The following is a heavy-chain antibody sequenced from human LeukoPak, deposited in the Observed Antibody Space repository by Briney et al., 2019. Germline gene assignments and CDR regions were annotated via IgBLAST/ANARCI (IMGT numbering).Heavy chain of an antibody. D-gene: IGHD3-22*01. J-gene: IGHJ5*02. V-gene: IGHV3-23*01. Sequence: GGSLRLSCAASGFTFSSYAMSWVRQAPGKGLEWVSAISGSGGSTYYADSVKGRFTISRDNSKNTLYLQMNSLRAEDTAVYYCAKESSRNYYDSSGYYRGSGLNWFDPWGQGTLVTVSS. CDR1: GFTFSSYA. CDR3: AKESSRNYYDSSGYYRGSGLNWFDP. CDR2: ISGSGGST.